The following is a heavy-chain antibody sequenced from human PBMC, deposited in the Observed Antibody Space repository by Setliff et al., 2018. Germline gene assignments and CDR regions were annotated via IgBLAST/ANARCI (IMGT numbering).Heavy chain of an antibody. V-gene: IGHV1-69*13. CDR1: GDTFSIYA. J-gene: IGHJ1*01. D-gene: IGHD3-22*01. Sequence: GASVKVSCKASGDTFSIYALSWVRQAPGQGLEWMGGIIPLLETAKYAQKFQGRLRITADESTSTAYMELSSLRSDDTAVYYCARGRFYYDSWSEYFHHWGQGTLVTVSS. CDR2: IIPLLETA. CDR3: ARGRFYYDSWSEYFHH.